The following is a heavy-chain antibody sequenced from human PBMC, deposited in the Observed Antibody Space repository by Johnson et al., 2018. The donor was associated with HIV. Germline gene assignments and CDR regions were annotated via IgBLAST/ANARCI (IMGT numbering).Heavy chain of an antibody. CDR3: AKEGGELLLDAFDI. CDR2: ISFDGSNK. V-gene: IGHV3-30*18. D-gene: IGHD1-26*01. J-gene: IGHJ3*02. CDR1: GFTFSYYG. Sequence: QVQLVESGGGVVQPGRSLRLSCAASGFTFSYYGIHWVRQAPGKGLEWVAVISFDGSNKYYADSVKGRFTISRDNSKNTLYLQMNSLRAEDTAGYYCAKEGGELLLDAFDIWGQGTMVTVSS.